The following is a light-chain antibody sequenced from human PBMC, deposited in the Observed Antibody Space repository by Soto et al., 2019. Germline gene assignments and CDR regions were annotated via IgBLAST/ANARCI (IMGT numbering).Light chain of an antibody. J-gene: IGLJ2*01. CDR3: QAWDSSNVV. Sequence: SYELTQPPSVSVSPGQTASITCSGDTLGDKYACWYQQKPGQSPVLVIYQDSKRPSGNPERFSGSNSGNTATLTISGTQAMDEADYYCQAWDSSNVVFGGGTKLTVL. CDR1: TLGDKY. CDR2: QDS. V-gene: IGLV3-1*01.